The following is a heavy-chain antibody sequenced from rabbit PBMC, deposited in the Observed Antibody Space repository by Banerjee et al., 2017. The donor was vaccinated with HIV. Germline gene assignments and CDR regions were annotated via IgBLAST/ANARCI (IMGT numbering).Heavy chain of an antibody. D-gene: IGHD8-1*01. CDR3: ARDPCLSSYSLINL. J-gene: IGHJ4*01. Sequence: QAPGKGLEWIACINTSSGNTVYATWAKGRFTISRTSSTTVALQMTSLTAADTATYFCARDPCLSSYSLINLWGPGTLVTVS. V-gene: IGHV1S40*01. CDR2: INTSSGNT.